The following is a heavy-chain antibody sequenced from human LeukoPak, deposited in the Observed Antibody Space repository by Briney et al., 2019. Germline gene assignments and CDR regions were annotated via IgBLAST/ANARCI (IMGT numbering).Heavy chain of an antibody. CDR1: EYTFTSYW. J-gene: IGHJ4*02. CDR3: ARHAGQVWPGDY. Sequence: GESLKISCKGSEYTFTSYWIGWVRQMPGKGLEWMGIIFPGDSETRYSPSFQGQVTISADKSISTAYLQWSSLKASDTAIYYCARHAGQVWPGDYWGQGTLVTVSS. D-gene: IGHD5-18*01. CDR2: IFPGDSET. V-gene: IGHV5-51*01.